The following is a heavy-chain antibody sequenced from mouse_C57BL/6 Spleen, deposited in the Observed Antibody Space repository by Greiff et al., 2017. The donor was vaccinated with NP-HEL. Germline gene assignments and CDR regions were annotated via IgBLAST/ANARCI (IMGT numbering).Heavy chain of an antibody. CDR1: GYTFTSYW. Sequence: QVQLQQPGAELVKPGASVKMSCKASGYTFTSYWITWVKQRPGQGLAWIGDIYPGSGSTNYNEKFKSKATLTVDTSSSTAYMQLSSLTSEDSAVYYCARPRRDYAMDYWGQGTSVTVSS. CDR2: IYPGSGST. CDR3: ARPRRDYAMDY. J-gene: IGHJ4*01. V-gene: IGHV1-55*01.